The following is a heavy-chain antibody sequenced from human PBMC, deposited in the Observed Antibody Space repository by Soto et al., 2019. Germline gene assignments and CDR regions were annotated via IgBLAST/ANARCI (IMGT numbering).Heavy chain of an antibody. Sequence: QVQLVESGGGVVQPGRSLRLSCAASGFTFSSYGMHWVRQAPGKGLEWVAVIWYDGSNKYYADSVKGRFTISRDNSKXXXXXXXXXXXXXXXXXXXXXXXXXXXXXXXXXYGMDVWAKGPRSPSP. CDR2: IWYDGSNK. CDR3: XXXXXXXXXXXXXYGMDV. J-gene: IGHJ6*02. V-gene: IGHV3-33*01. CDR1: GFTFSSYG.